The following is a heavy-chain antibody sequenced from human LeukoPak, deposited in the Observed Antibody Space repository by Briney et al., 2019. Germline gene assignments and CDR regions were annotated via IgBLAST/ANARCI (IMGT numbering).Heavy chain of an antibody. CDR1: GFTFSSYS. Sequence: GGSLRLSCAASGFTFSSYSMNWVRQAPGKGLEWVSYISSSSSTIYYADPVKGRFTISRDNAKNSLYLQMNSLRDEDTAVYYCASEIAAAGTRDYWGQGTLVTASS. V-gene: IGHV3-48*02. CDR3: ASEIAAAGTRDY. D-gene: IGHD6-13*01. J-gene: IGHJ4*02. CDR2: ISSSSSTI.